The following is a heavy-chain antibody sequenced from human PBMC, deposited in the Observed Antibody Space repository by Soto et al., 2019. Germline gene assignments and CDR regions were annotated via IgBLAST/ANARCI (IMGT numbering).Heavy chain of an antibody. D-gene: IGHD3-22*01. Sequence: GGSLRLSCAASGFTFSSYNMNWVRQAPGKGLEWVSYISSSGSTIYYADSVKGRFTISRDNAKNSLYLQMNSLRAEDTAVYYCARDQGQELMLVSYYYYGMDVWGQGTTVTSP. CDR2: ISSSGSTI. CDR1: GFTFSSYN. J-gene: IGHJ6*02. V-gene: IGHV3-48*01. CDR3: ARDQGQELMLVSYYYYGMDV.